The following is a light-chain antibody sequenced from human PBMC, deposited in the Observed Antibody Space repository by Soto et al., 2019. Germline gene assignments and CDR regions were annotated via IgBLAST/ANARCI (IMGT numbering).Light chain of an antibody. J-gene: IGKJ1*01. V-gene: IGKV1-5*01. CDR3: QQYNTYPRT. Sequence: DIQMTQSPSTLSAFAGDRVTITCRASQSIRSYLAWYRQKPGKAPNLLIYGASSLERGVPSRFSGSGSGTEFTLTISSLQPDDFATYYCQQYNTYPRTFGQGTKVDIK. CDR1: QSIRSY. CDR2: GAS.